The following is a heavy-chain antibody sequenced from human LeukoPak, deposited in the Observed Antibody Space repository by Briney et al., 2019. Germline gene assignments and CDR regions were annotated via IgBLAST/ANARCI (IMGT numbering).Heavy chain of an antibody. CDR3: ARCLGAAMAPSDY. V-gene: IGHV4-39*01. CDR1: GGSISSRSYY. Sequence: SETLSLTCTVSGGSISSRSYYWGWIRQPPGKGLEWIGSIYYTGNTYHNPSLMSRVTISVDTPKNQVSLKLSSVTAADTAIYYCARCLGAAMAPSDYWGQGTLVAVSS. D-gene: IGHD3-16*01. J-gene: IGHJ4*02. CDR2: IYYTGNT.